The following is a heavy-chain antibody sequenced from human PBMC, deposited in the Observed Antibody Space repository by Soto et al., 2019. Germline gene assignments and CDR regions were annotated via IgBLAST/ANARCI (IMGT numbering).Heavy chain of an antibody. CDR1: GFTFRSYG. CDR3: AKDGDEAAAGYYFDY. Sequence: QVQLVESGGGVVQPGRSLRLSCVASGFTFRSYGMHWVRQAPGKGLEWVAVVSYSGNDKKFADSVKGRFTISRDNSKDTVYLQINSLRAEDTAVYYCAKDGDEAAAGYYFDYWGQGTPVTVSS. J-gene: IGHJ4*02. V-gene: IGHV3-30*18. D-gene: IGHD6-13*01. CDR2: VSYSGNDK.